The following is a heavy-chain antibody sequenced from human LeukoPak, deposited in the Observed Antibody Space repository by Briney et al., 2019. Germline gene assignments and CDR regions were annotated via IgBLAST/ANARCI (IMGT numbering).Heavy chain of an antibody. V-gene: IGHV3-23*01. CDR2: ISNNGGST. CDR1: GFTFSSYA. Sequence: PGRSPRLSCAASGFTFSSYAMSWVRQAPGKGLEWVSRISNNGGSTYYTDSVKGRFTIPRDNSKNTLSLQMNSLRAEDTAVYYCAKVGRHYYGSALKGAFDIWGQGTMVTVSS. CDR3: AKVGRHYYGSALKGAFDI. D-gene: IGHD3-10*01. J-gene: IGHJ3*02.